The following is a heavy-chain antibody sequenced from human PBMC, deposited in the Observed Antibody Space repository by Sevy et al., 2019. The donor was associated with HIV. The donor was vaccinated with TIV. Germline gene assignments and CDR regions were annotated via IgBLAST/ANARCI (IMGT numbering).Heavy chain of an antibody. V-gene: IGHV3-48*02. D-gene: IGHD3-3*01. CDR1: GFTFSSYS. CDR2: ISSSSSTI. J-gene: IGHJ4*02. CDR3: ARDPTYYDFWSGYYSYYFDY. Sequence: LSLTCAASGFTFSSYSMNWVRQAPGKGLEWVSYISSSSSTIYYADSVKGRFTISRDNAKNSLYLQMNSLRDEDTAVYYFARDPTYYDFWSGYYSYYFDYWGQGTLVTVSS.